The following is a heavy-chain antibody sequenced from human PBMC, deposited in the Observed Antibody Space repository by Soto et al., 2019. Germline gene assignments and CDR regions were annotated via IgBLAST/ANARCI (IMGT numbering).Heavy chain of an antibody. Sequence: SETLSLTCAVYGGSFSGYYWSWIRQPPGKGLEWIGEINHSGSTNYNPSLKSRVTISVDTSKNQFSLKLSSVTAADTAVYYCARGRGGNRYGSGSYYNAPGADDYFGMDVWGQGNTVT. CDR1: GGSFSGYY. J-gene: IGHJ6*02. CDR3: ARGRGGNRYGSGSYYNAPGADDYFGMDV. CDR2: INHSGST. D-gene: IGHD3-10*01. V-gene: IGHV4-34*01.